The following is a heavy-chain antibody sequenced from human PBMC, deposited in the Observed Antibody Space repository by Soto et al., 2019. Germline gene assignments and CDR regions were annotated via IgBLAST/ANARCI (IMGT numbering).Heavy chain of an antibody. J-gene: IGHJ5*02. Sequence: XXTLSLPCTVSGGSISRGYWRWIPQPPGKGLEWIWYIYYSARTNYTPSLKSRVTISVDTSKNQCSLKLSSVHAADTAAYYCARARLSRSWWFDPWGQGTLVTVSS. V-gene: IGHV4-59*01. D-gene: IGHD3-10*01. CDR1: GGSISRGY. CDR2: IYYSART. CDR3: ARARLSRSWWFDP.